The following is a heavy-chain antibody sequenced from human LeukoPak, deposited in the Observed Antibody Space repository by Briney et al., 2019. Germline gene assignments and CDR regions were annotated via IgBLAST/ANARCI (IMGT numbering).Heavy chain of an antibody. CDR1: GFTFSDYY. J-gene: IGHJ4*02. CDR3: AKFPFYGHFDY. CDR2: ISGSGGST. D-gene: IGHD2/OR15-2a*01. V-gene: IGHV3-23*01. Sequence: PGGSLRLSCAASGFTFSDYYMSWIRQAPGKGLEWVSAISGSGGSTYYADSVKGRFTISRDNSKNTLYLQMNSLRAEDTAVYYCAKFPFYGHFDYWGQGTLVTVSS.